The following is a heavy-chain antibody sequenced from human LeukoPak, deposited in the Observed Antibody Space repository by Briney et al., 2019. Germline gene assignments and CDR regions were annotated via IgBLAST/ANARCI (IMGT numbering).Heavy chain of an antibody. D-gene: IGHD3-3*01. V-gene: IGHV4-59*01. Sequence: SETLSLTCTVSGGSISSYYWSWIRQPPGKGLEWIGYIYYSGSTNYSPSLKSRVTISVDTSKNQFSLKLSSVTTADTAVYYCATTPVFGMPFDIWGQGTMVTVSS. J-gene: IGHJ3*02. CDR1: GGSISSYY. CDR3: ATTPVFGMPFDI. CDR2: IYYSGST.